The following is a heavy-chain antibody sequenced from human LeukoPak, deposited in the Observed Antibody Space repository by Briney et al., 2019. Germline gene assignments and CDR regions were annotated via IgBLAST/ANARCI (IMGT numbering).Heavy chain of an antibody. CDR1: GYTFTSYY. Sequence: ASVKVSCKASGYTFTSYYMHWVRQAPGQGLEWMGWMNPNSGNTGYAQKFQGRVTITRNTSISTAYMELSSLRSEDTAVYYCAIRIDEPTADYYYMDVWGKGTTVTVSS. D-gene: IGHD2-21*02. CDR3: AIRIDEPTADYYYMDV. V-gene: IGHV1-8*01. CDR2: MNPNSGNT. J-gene: IGHJ6*03.